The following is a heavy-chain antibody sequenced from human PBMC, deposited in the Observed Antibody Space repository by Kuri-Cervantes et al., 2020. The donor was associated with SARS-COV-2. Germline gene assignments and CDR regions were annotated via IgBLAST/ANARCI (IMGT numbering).Heavy chain of an antibody. CDR2: ISSSGSTI. CDR1: GFIFSSYA. V-gene: IGHV3-48*03. CDR3: AARLRGALDY. J-gene: IGHJ4*02. Sequence: GGSLRLSCAASGFIFSSYAMSWVRQAPGKGLEWVSYISSSGSTICYADSVKGRFTISRDNAKNSLYLQMNSLRAEDTAVYYCAARLRGALDYWGQGTLVTVSS. D-gene: IGHD3-10*01.